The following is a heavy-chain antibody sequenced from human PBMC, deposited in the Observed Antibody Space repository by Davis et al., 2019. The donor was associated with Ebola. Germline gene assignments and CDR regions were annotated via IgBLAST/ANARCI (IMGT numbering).Heavy chain of an antibody. CDR2: IIPMFGTA. CDR3: ARDHDFWSGYYLD. V-gene: IGHV1-69*13. Sequence: SVKVSCKASGGTFSSYTIDWVRQAPGQGLEWMGGIIPMFGTANYAQKFQGRVTITADESTSTAYMDLSSLRSDDTAVHYCARDHDFWSGYYLDWGQGTLVTVSS. D-gene: IGHD3-3*01. CDR1: GGTFSSYT. J-gene: IGHJ4*02.